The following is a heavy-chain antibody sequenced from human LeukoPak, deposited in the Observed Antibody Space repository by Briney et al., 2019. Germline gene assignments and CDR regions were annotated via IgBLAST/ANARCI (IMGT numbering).Heavy chain of an antibody. J-gene: IGHJ4*02. CDR1: GGSISIANYF. Sequence: PSETLSLTCTVSGGSISIANYFWGWIRQPPGKGLEWIGSTYYDGSTYYNPSLKSRVTISRDTSKDQFSLRLSSVTAADTAVYYCARRSSGRPVDYWGQGTLVTVSS. CDR2: TYYDGST. V-gene: IGHV4-39*07. D-gene: IGHD3-3*01. CDR3: ARRSSGRPVDY.